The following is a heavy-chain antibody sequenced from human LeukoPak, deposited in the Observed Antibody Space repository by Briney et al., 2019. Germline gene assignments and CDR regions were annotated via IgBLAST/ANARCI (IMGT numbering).Heavy chain of an antibody. D-gene: IGHD3-3*01. V-gene: IGHV3-66*01. Sequence: GGSLRLSCAASGFTVSSNYMSWVRQAPGKGLEWVSVIYSGGSTYHADSVKGRFTISRDNSKNTLYLQMNSLRAEDTAVYYCARASRSLGYDPWGQGTLVTVSS. CDR3: ARASRSLGYDP. CDR1: GFTVSSNY. J-gene: IGHJ5*02. CDR2: IYSGGST.